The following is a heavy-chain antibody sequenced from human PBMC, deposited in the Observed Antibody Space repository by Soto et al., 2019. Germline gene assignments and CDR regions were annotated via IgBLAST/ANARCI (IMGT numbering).Heavy chain of an antibody. CDR3: VRVIEDYYYDSSGYYPRLFDP. V-gene: IGHV4-59*01. Sequence: SETLSLTCTVSGGSISSYYWSWIRQPPGKGLEWIGYIYYSGSTNYNPSLKSRVTKSVDTSKNQISLKLSSVTAADTAVYYCVRVIEDYYYDSSGYYPRLFDPWGQGTLVTVSS. J-gene: IGHJ5*02. D-gene: IGHD3-22*01. CDR1: GGSISSYY. CDR2: IYYSGST.